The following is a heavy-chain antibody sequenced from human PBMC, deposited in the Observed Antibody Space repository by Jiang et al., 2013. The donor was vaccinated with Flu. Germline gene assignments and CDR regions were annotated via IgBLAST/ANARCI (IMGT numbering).Heavy chain of an antibody. CDR2: IYYSGST. CDR1: GGSISSYY. V-gene: IGHV4-59*01. J-gene: IGHJ4*02. Sequence: GPGLVKPSETLSLTCTVSGGSISSYYWSWIRQPPGKGLEWIGYIYYSGSTNYNPSLKSRVTISVDTSKNQFSLKLSSVTAADTAVYYCARVGDYYDSSGPFDYWGQGTLVTVSS. D-gene: IGHD3-22*01. CDR3: ARVGDYYDSSGPFDY.